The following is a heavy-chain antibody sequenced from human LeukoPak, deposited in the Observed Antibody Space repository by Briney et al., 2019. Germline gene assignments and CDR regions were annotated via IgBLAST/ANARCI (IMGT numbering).Heavy chain of an antibody. CDR2: IYTTGNT. D-gene: IGHD3-3*01. CDR3: ARDARGWSGFDY. Sequence: PSETLSLNCSVSGGSISSCYWSWIRQPAGKGREWIGRIYTTGNTDYNPSLKSRVTMSVDTSKNQFSLNLSSVTAADTAVYYCARDARGWSGFDYWGQGTLVTVSS. J-gene: IGHJ4*02. CDR1: GGSISSCY. V-gene: IGHV4-4*07.